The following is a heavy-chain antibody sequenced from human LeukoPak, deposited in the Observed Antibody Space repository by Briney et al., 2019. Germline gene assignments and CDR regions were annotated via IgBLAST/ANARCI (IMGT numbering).Heavy chain of an antibody. CDR3: ARLPQWGGTYHIDY. J-gene: IGHJ4*02. V-gene: IGHV5-51*01. CDR2: IYPGDSDT. D-gene: IGHD1-26*01. CDR1: GYSFTNHW. Sequence: GESLKISWKGSGYSFTNHWIGWVRQMPGKGLEWMAIIYPGDSDTIYSPSFQGQVTISADKSISTAYLQWSSLKASDTAMYYCARLPQWGGTYHIDYWGQGTLLTVSS.